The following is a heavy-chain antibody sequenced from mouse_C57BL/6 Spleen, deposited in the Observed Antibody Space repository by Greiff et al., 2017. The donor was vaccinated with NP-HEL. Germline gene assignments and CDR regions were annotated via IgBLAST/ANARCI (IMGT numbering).Heavy chain of an antibody. CDR1: GFTFSDYG. CDR3: ARVKNYGNSWFAY. CDR2: ISSGSSTI. V-gene: IGHV5-17*01. Sequence: EVQLQESGGGLVKPGGSLKLSCAASGFTFSDYGMHWVRQAPEKGLEWVAYISSGSSTIYYADTVKGRFTISRDNAKNTLFLQMTSLRSEDTAMYYCARVKNYGNSWFAYWGQGTLVTVSA. D-gene: IGHD2-1*01. J-gene: IGHJ3*01.